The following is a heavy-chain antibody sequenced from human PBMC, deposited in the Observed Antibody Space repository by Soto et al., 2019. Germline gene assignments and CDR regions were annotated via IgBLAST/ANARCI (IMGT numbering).Heavy chain of an antibody. CDR3: ARDRTLTNYYDSSGYYSAFDI. CDR1: GGTFSSYA. Sequence: QVQLVQSGAEVKKPGSSVKVSCKASGGTFSSYAISWVRQAPGQGLEWMGGIIPIFGTANYAQKFQGRVTITADESTSTAYMELSRLRSEDTAVYYCARDRTLTNYYDSSGYYSAFDIWGQGTMVTVSS. J-gene: IGHJ3*02. V-gene: IGHV1-69*01. CDR2: IIPIFGTA. D-gene: IGHD3-22*01.